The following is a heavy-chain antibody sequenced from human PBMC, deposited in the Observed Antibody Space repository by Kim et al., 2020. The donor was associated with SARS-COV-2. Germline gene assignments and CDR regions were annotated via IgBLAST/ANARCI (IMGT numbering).Heavy chain of an antibody. Sequence: SETLSLTCAVYGGSFSGYYWSWIRQPPGKGLEWIGEINHSGSTNYNPSLKSRVTISVDTSKNQFSLKLSSLTAADTAVYYCARGTRQWPSRHNYYYMDV. D-gene: IGHD6-19*01. CDR3: ARGTRQWPSRHNYYYMDV. CDR1: GGSFSGYY. V-gene: IGHV4-34*01. J-gene: IGHJ6*03. CDR2: INHSGST.